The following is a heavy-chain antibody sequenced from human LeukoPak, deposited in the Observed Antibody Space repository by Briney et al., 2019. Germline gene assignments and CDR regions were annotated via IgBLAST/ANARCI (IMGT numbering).Heavy chain of an antibody. V-gene: IGHV4-34*01. CDR2: INHSGST. Sequence: SETLSLTCAVYGGSFSGYYWSWIRQPPGKGLEWIGEINHSGSTNYNPSLKSRVTMSVDTSKNQFSLKLSSVTAADTAVYYCAREYPYDYVWGSYRRPGMYRYYFDYWGQGTLVTVSS. J-gene: IGHJ4*02. CDR1: GGSFSGYY. D-gene: IGHD3-16*02. CDR3: AREYPYDYVWGSYRRPGMYRYYFDY.